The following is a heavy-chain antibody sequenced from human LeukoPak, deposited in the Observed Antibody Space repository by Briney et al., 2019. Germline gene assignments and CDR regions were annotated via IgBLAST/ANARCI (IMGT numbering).Heavy chain of an antibody. D-gene: IGHD3-3*01. CDR3: AREHLDFCQGGPCPYYFDF. J-gene: IGHJ4*02. CDR2: VHISGTT. Sequence: PSETLSLTCSVSGGSIGNYYWSWIRQSAGQGLEWIGRVHISGTTNYNPSLERRVTISVDKSKNQFSLELTSVTAADTAVYHCAREHLDFCQGGPCPYYFDFWGQGTLVTVSS. CDR1: GGSIGNYY. V-gene: IGHV4-4*07.